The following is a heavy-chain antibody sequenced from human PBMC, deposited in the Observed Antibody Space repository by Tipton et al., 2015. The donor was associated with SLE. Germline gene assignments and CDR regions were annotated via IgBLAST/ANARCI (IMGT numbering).Heavy chain of an antibody. Sequence: QLVQSGAEVKKPGASVKVSCKASGYTFTGYYMHWVRQAPGQGLEWMGRINPNSGGTNYAQKFQGRVTMTRDTSISTAYVELSRLRSDDTALYYCARDIVVVPAAIGSFDAFDIWGQGTMVTVSS. CDR2: INPNSGGT. CDR3: ARDIVVVPAAIGSFDAFDI. J-gene: IGHJ3*02. CDR1: GYTFTGYY. D-gene: IGHD2-2*01. V-gene: IGHV1-2*06.